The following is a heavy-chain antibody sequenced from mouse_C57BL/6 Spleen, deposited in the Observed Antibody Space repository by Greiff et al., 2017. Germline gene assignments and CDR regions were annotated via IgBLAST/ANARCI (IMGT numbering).Heavy chain of an antibody. CDR3: ARATTVVGAFDY. CDR2: IYPGDGDT. CDR1: GYAFSSYW. J-gene: IGHJ2*01. Sequence: QVHVKQSGAELVKPGASVKISCKASGYAFSSYWMNWVKQRPGKGLEWIGQIYPGDGDTNYNGKFKGKATLTADKSSSTAYMQLSSLTSEDSAVYFCARATTVVGAFDYWGQGTTLTVSS. D-gene: IGHD1-1*01. V-gene: IGHV1-80*01.